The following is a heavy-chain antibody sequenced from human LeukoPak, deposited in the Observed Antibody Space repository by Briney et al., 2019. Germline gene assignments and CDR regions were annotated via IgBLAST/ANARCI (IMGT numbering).Heavy chain of an antibody. CDR1: GYTISNGYY. V-gene: IGHV4-38-2*01. Sequence: KASETLSLTCAVSGYTISNGYYWGWIRQPPGKGLEWIGSVSHSGSTYYNPSLKSRVTMSLDTSKNQFSLRLTSMTAADTAMYYCATTVGDCCGGGICYSAVDYWGQGTLVTVSS. J-gene: IGHJ4*02. CDR2: VSHSGST. D-gene: IGHD2-15*01. CDR3: ATTVGDCCGGGICYSAVDY.